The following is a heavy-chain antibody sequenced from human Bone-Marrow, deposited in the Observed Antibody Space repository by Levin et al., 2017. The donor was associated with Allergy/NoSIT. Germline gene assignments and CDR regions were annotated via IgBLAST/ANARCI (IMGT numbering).Heavy chain of an antibody. CDR2: INHSGTT. CDR3: ARGQPTTQLWLRFIPNWFDS. Sequence: PSETLSLTCGVYGGSFSGYYWSWIRQPPGKGLEWIGEINHSGTTNYNPSLKSPVSISVDTSKNQFSLKVSSVTAADTAVYYCARGQPTTQLWLRFIPNWFDSWGQGTPVTVSS. CDR1: GGSFSGYY. V-gene: IGHV4-34*01. J-gene: IGHJ5*01. D-gene: IGHD5-18*01.